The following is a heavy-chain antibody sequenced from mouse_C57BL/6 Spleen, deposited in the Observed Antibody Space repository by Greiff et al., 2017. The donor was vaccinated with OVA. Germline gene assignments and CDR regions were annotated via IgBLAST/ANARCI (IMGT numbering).Heavy chain of an antibody. CDR1: GYSITSGYD. CDR2: ISYSGST. J-gene: IGHJ1*03. Sequence: EVQLQESGPGMVKPSQSLSLTCTVTGYSITSGYDWHWIRHFPGNNLEWMGYISYSGSTNYNPSLKSRISITHDTSKNHFFLKLNSVTTEDTATYYCARGYSNYEDWYFDVWGTGTTVTVSS. D-gene: IGHD2-5*01. V-gene: IGHV3-1*01. CDR3: ARGYSNYEDWYFDV.